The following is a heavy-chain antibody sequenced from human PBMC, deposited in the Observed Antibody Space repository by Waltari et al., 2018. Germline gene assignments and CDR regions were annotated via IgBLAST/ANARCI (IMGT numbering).Heavy chain of an antibody. V-gene: IGHV4-34*01. CDR3: ARGLGEGSGWYLDWFDP. CDR2: INHSGST. D-gene: IGHD6-19*01. J-gene: IGHJ5*02. Sequence: QVQLQQWGAGLLKPSETLSLTCAVYGGSFSGYYWSWIRQPPGKGLEWIGEINHSGSTNYNPSLKSRVTISVDTSKNQFSLKLSSVTAADTAVYYCARGLGEGSGWYLDWFDPWGQGTLVTVSS. CDR1: GGSFSGYY.